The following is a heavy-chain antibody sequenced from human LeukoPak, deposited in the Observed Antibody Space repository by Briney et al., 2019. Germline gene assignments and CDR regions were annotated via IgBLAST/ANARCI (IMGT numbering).Heavy chain of an antibody. Sequence: ASVKVSCKASGYTFTGYYMHWVRQAPGQGLEWMGWINPNSGGTNYAQKFQGRVTMTRDTSTSTAYMELSRLRSDDTAVYYCAREAWDDILTGYYRLDYWGQGTLVTVSS. J-gene: IGHJ4*02. CDR3: AREAWDDILTGYYRLDY. D-gene: IGHD3-9*01. CDR1: GYTFTGYY. V-gene: IGHV1-2*02. CDR2: INPNSGGT.